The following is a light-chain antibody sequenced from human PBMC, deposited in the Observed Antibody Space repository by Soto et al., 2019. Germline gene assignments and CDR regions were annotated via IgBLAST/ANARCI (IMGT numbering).Light chain of an antibody. J-gene: IGKJ3*01. Sequence: DIQMTQSPSTLSASVVDRVTITCLASQSISSWLAWYQQKPGKAPKLLIYKASSLESGVPSRFSGSGSGTEFTLTISSLQPDDFATYYCQQYNSYPFTFGPGTKVDI. CDR1: QSISSW. CDR3: QQYNSYPFT. V-gene: IGKV1-5*03. CDR2: KAS.